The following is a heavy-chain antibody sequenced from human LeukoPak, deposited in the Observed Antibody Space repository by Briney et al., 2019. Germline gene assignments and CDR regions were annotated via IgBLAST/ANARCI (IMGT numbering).Heavy chain of an antibody. CDR3: ARRGQNTYYYYMDV. D-gene: IGHD1/OR15-1a*01. CDR1: GYTFTSYG. V-gene: IGHV1-18*01. J-gene: IGHJ6*03. Sequence: ASVKVSCKASGYTFTSYGISWVRPAPGQGREWMGWISAYNGNTNYAQKLQGRVTMTTDTSTSTAYMELRSLRSDDTAVYYCARRGQNTYYYYMDVWGKGTTVTISS. CDR2: ISAYNGNT.